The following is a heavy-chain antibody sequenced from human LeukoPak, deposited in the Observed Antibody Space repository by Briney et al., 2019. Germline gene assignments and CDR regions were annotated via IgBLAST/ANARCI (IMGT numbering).Heavy chain of an antibody. CDR3: ARGPMITFGGVIDPYFDY. Sequence: TAETLSLTCTASGGSVSSGSYYWSWIRQPKGKGLEWTGYIYYSGSTNYNPSLKSRVTISVDTSKNQFSLKLSSVTAADTAVYYGARGPMITFGGVIDPYFDYWGQGTLVTVSS. V-gene: IGHV4-61*01. J-gene: IGHJ4*02. D-gene: IGHD3-16*02. CDR1: GGSVSSGSYY. CDR2: IYYSGST.